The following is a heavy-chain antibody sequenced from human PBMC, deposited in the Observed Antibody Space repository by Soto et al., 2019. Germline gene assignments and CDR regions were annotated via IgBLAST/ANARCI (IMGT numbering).Heavy chain of an antibody. J-gene: IGHJ6*02. CDR2: IYPGDSDT. V-gene: IGHV5-51*01. CDR3: ARLPDGYNDYYYYGMDV. Sequence: GESLNIFFIESGYSFTSYWIGWVRQMPGKGLEWMGIIYPGDSDTRYSPSFQGQVTISADKSISTAYLQWSSLKASDPAMHFCARLPDGYNDYYYYGMDVWGQGTTVTVSS. CDR1: GYSFTSYW. D-gene: IGHD5-12*01.